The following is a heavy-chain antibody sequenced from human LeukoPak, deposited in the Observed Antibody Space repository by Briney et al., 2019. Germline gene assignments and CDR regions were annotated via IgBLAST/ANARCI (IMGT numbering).Heavy chain of an antibody. CDR3: ARDFPYYYDISGYYQDY. J-gene: IGHJ4*02. Sequence: PGGSLRLSCAASGFTFSSYSMNWVRQAPGKGLEWVSSISSSSSYIYYADSVKGRFTISRDNAKNSLYLQMNSLRAEDTAVYYCARDFPYYYDISGYYQDYWGQGTLVTVSS. V-gene: IGHV3-21*01. CDR1: GFTFSSYS. D-gene: IGHD3-22*01. CDR2: ISSSSSYI.